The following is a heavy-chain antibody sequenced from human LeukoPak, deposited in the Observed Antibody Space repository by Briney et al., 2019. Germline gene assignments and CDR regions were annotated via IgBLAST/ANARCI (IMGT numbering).Heavy chain of an antibody. Sequence: GGSLRLSCAASGFTFSDYYMSWVRQAPGKGLEWLSYISSSGSTIYYADSVKGRFTISRDNAKNSLYLQMNSLRAEDTAVYHCARLGSGLVSWFDCWSQGTLVTVSS. J-gene: IGHJ4*02. D-gene: IGHD6-19*01. CDR3: ARLGSGLVSWFDC. CDR2: ISSSGSTI. V-gene: IGHV3-11*01. CDR1: GFTFSDYY.